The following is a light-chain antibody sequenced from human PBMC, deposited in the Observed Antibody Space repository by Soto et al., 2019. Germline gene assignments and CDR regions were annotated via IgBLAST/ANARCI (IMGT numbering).Light chain of an antibody. V-gene: IGLV2-14*01. CDR1: SSDVSAYNY. J-gene: IGLJ2*01. CDR2: EVS. Sequence: QSALTQPASVSGCPGQSIAISCTGTSSDVSAYNYVSWYQQHPGKAPKLMIFEVSDRPSGVSNRFSGSKSGNTASLTISGLQAEDEADYYCSSYTSSNTLVFGGGTKLTVL. CDR3: SSYTSSNTLV.